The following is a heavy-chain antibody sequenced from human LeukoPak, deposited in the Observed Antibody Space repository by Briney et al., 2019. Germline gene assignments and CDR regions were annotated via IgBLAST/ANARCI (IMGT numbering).Heavy chain of an antibody. V-gene: IGHV3-23*01. D-gene: IGHD3-10*01. CDR1: GFTFSSYG. J-gene: IGHJ4*02. CDR2: ISGSGGST. Sequence: GGSLRLSCAASGFTFSSYGMSWVRQAPGKGLEWVSAISGSGGSTYYADSVKGRFTISRDNSKNTLYLQMNSLRAEDTAVYYCAKEVYYYGSGSYFYWGQGTLVTVSS. CDR3: AKEVYYYGSGSYFY.